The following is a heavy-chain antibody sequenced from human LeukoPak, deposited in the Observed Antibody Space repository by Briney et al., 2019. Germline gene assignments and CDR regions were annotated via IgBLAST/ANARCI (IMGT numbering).Heavy chain of an antibody. CDR2: INRDGSNT. V-gene: IGHV3-74*01. Sequence: GGSLRLSCAASGFTFNNYWMHWVRQAPGKGLVWVSRINRDGSNTDYADSVKGRFTIFRDNAKNTLYLQMNSLSAEDTAVYYCAREETMGYWGQGTLVTVSS. CDR3: AREETMGY. J-gene: IGHJ4*02. CDR1: GFTFNNYW. D-gene: IGHD3-10*01.